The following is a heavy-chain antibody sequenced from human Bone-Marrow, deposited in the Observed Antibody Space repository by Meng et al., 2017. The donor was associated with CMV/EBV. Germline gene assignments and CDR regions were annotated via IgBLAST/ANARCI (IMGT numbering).Heavy chain of an antibody. V-gene: IGHV3-20*04. CDR1: GFTFDDYG. J-gene: IGHJ4*02. CDR3: AKGHYDFWSGYYGY. Sequence: GESLKISCAASGFTFDDYGMSWVRQAPGKGLEWVSGINWNGGSTGYADSVKGRFTISRDNAKNSLYLQMNSLRTEDTALYYCAKGHYDFWSGYYGYWGQGTLVTVSS. CDR2: INWNGGST. D-gene: IGHD3-3*01.